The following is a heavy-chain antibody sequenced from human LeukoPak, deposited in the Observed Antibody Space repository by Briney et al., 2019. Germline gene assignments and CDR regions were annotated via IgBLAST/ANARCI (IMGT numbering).Heavy chain of an antibody. CDR1: GYTFTGYY. CDR2: INPNSGGT. J-gene: IGHJ4*02. Sequence: ASVKVSCKASGYTFTGYYMHWVRQAPGQGLEWMGWINPNSGGTNYAQKFQGRVTMTRDTSISTAYMELSRLRSDDTAVYYCARDLTRAIFGVVITRLGYWGQGTLVTVSS. CDR3: ARDLTRAIFGVVITRLGY. V-gene: IGHV1-2*02. D-gene: IGHD3-3*01.